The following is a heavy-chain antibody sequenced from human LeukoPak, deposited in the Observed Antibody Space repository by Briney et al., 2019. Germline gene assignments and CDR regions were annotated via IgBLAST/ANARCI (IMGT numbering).Heavy chain of an antibody. CDR3: ARELAEGFDY. Sequence: AGESLRLSCAASGFTFSTYIMNWVRQAPGNGLEWVSSISTSSRYIYDADSVKGRFTISRDNAKNSLYLQMNSLRVADTAVYYCARELAEGFDYWGQGTLVTVSS. V-gene: IGHV3-21*01. D-gene: IGHD6-25*01. J-gene: IGHJ4*02. CDR1: GFTFSTYI. CDR2: ISTSSRYI.